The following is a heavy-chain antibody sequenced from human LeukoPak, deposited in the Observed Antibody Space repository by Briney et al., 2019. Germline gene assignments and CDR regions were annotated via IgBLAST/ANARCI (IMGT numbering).Heavy chain of an antibody. J-gene: IGHJ5*02. D-gene: IGHD3-3*01. Sequence: PGGSLRLSCAASGFTFSSYGMHWVRQAPGKGLEWVAVISYDGSNKYYADSVKGRFTISRDNSKNTLYLQMNSLRAEDTAVYYCARDREYYDFWSGYYLFDPWGQGTLVTVSS. V-gene: IGHV3-30*19. CDR1: GFTFSSYG. CDR3: ARDREYYDFWSGYYLFDP. CDR2: ISYDGSNK.